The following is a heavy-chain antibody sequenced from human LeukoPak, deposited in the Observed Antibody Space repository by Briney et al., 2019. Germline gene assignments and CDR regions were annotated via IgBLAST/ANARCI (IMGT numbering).Heavy chain of an antibody. CDR2: IYTSGST. V-gene: IGHV4-61*02. CDR1: GGSISSGSYY. Sequence: PSETLSLTCTVSGGSISSGSYYWSWIRQPAGKGLEWIGRIYTSGSTNYNPSLKSRVTISVDTSKNQFSLKLSSVTAADTAVYYCARAPLWGSGSLGFWFDPWGQGTLVTVSS. D-gene: IGHD3-10*01. J-gene: IGHJ5*02. CDR3: ARAPLWGSGSLGFWFDP.